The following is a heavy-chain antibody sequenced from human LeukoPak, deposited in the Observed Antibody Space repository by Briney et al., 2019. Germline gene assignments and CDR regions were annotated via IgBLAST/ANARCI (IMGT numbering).Heavy chain of an antibody. CDR1: GFTCSNFA. CDR3: ARNEWADY. J-gene: IGHJ4*02. Sequence: GGSLRLSCAASGFTCSNFARTWVRQAPGKGPEWVSYISGSSRTIYYADSVKGRFTISRDNAKNSLYLQMNSLRDEDTAVYYCARNEWADYWGQGTLVTVSS. V-gene: IGHV3-48*02. CDR2: ISGSSRTI. D-gene: IGHD1-26*01.